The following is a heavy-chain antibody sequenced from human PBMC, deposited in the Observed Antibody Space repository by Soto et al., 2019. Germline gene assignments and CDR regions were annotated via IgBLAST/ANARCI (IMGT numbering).Heavy chain of an antibody. CDR1: GYSFTSYW. V-gene: IGHV5-51*01. Sequence: PGESLKISCKGSGYSFTSYWIGWVRQMPGKGLEWMGIIYPGDSDTRYSPSFQGQVTISADKSISTAYLQWSSLKASDTAMYYCARHGGREGYQLLFSTYYYGMDVWGQGTTVTVSS. D-gene: IGHD2-2*01. CDR2: IYPGDSDT. J-gene: IGHJ6*02. CDR3: ARHGGREGYQLLFSTYYYGMDV.